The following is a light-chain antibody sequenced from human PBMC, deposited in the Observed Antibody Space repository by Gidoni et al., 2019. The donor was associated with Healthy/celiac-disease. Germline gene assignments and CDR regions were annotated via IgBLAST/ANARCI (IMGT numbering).Light chain of an antibody. J-gene: IGLJ2*01. CDR2: EVS. CDR3: SSYTSSSTLVV. CDR1: SSDVGGYNY. Sequence: HSALTQPAPVSGSPGQSITISCTGTSSDVGGYNYVSWYQQHPGKAPKLMIYEVSNRPSGVSNRFSGSKSGNAASLTISGLQAEDEADYYCSSYTSSSTLVVFGGGTKLTVL. V-gene: IGLV2-14*01.